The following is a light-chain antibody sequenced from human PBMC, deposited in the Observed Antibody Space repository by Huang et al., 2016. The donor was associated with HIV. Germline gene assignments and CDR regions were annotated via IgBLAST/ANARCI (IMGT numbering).Light chain of an antibody. CDR1: QTVSNNF. CDR2: AAS. V-gene: IGKV3-20*01. Sequence: EIVLTQSPGTLSLSPGERATLSCGASQTVSNNFLAWYQHKPGQAPRRLIYAASSRATGIPDRVSGSGSRRDFNLTSSRLEPEDFAVDYCHQYGTSVGTFGPGTKVDVK. J-gene: IGKJ1*01. CDR3: HQYGTSVGT.